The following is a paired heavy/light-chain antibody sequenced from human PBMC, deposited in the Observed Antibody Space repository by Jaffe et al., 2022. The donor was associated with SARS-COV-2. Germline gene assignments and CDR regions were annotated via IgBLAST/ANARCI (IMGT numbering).Heavy chain of an antibody. CDR1: GGSISSYY. CDR3: AREHTMVRGVNHYYYGMDV. D-gene: IGHD3-10*01. V-gene: IGHV4-59*01. Sequence: QVQLQESGPGLVKPSETLSLTCTVSGGSISSYYWSWIRQPPGKGLEWIGYIYYSGSTNYNPSLKSRVTISVDTSKNQFSLKLSSVTAADTAVYYCAREHTMVRGVNHYYYGMDVWGQGTTVTVSS. CDR2: IYYSGST. J-gene: IGHJ6*02.
Light chain of an antibody. CDR2: DNN. V-gene: IGLV1-51*01. CDR3: GTWDSSLSAHWV. CDR1: SSNIGNNY. Sequence: QSVLTQPPSVSAAPGQKVTISCSGSSSNIGNNYVSWYQQLPGTAPKLLIYDNNKRPSGIPDRFSGSKSGTSATLGITGLQTGDEADYYCGTWDSSLSAHWVFGGGTKLTVL. J-gene: IGLJ3*02.